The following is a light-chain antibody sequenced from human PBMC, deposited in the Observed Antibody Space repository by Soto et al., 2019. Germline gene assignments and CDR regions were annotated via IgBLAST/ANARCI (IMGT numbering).Light chain of an antibody. Sequence: ALTQSPGTLSSSPGERATLSCRASQSVSSNYLAWYQQKPCQAPRLLIYGASSRATGIPDRFSGSGSGTDFTLTINRLEPEDFAVYYCQQYGDLPWTFGQGTKVDIK. V-gene: IGKV3-20*01. CDR3: QQYGDLPWT. CDR1: QSVSSNY. J-gene: IGKJ1*01. CDR2: GAS.